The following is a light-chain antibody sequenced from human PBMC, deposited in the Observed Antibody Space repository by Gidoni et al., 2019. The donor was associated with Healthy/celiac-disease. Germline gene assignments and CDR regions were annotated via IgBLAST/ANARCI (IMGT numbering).Light chain of an antibody. CDR2: AAS. CDR1: QSISSY. Sequence: DIQMTQSPSSLSASVGDRVTITCRASQSISSYLNWYQQKPGKAPKLLIYAASSLQSGVPSRFSGSGSGTDFTLTISRLQPEDFATYYCQQSYSTPQTFGHEAKVEIK. V-gene: IGKV1-39*01. CDR3: QQSYSTPQT. J-gene: IGKJ1*01.